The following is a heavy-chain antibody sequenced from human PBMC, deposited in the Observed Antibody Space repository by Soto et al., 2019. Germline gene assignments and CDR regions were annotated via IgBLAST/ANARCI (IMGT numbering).Heavy chain of an antibody. V-gene: IGHV4-4*07. CDR2: IYTSGST. J-gene: IGHJ6*02. CDR3: ARDHLKGEQLGVYYYGMDV. D-gene: IGHD3-16*01. CDR1: GGSISSYY. Sequence: SETLSLTCTVSGGSISSYYWSWIRQPAGKGLEWIGRIYTSGSTNYNPSLKSRVTMSVDTSKNQFSLKLSSVTAADTAVYYCARDHLKGEQLGVYYYGMDVWGQGTTVTIS.